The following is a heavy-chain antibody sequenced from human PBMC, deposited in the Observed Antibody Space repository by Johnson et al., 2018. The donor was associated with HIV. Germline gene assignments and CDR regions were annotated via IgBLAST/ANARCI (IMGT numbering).Heavy chain of an antibody. Sequence: QEKLVESGGGLVKPGGSLRLSCAASGFTFSDYYMTWIRQTPGKGLEWVSYISSSGTTVYYAGSVKGRFSISRDNTKNSVYLQMNSLRAEDTALYYCARDRGYWDAFDIWGQGTMVTVSS. V-gene: IGHV3-11*04. D-gene: IGHD3-22*01. CDR1: GFTFSDYY. CDR2: ISSSGTTV. J-gene: IGHJ3*02. CDR3: ARDRGYWDAFDI.